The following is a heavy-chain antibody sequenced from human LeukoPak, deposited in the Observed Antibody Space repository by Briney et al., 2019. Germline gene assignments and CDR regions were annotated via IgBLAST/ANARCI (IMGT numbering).Heavy chain of an antibody. CDR3: ARGSRFDY. CDR1: GFMFTSYS. Sequence: GGSLRLSCAASGFMFTSYSMNWVRQAPGKGLEWVSYISRSSSPIYYADSVKGRFTISGDNAKKSSYLQMTSLRAEDTAVYYCARGSRFDYWGQGALVTVSS. V-gene: IGHV3-48*04. J-gene: IGHJ4*02. CDR2: ISRSSSPI.